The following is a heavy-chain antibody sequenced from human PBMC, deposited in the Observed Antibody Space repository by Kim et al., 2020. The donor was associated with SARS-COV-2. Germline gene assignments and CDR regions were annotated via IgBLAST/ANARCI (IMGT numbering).Heavy chain of an antibody. J-gene: IGHJ4*02. D-gene: IGHD1-26*01. V-gene: IGHV4-4*07. Sequence: YTPSRKSRVTMSLDTSKNQFSRKLTSVTAADTATYYCARLNPLSAVWAFDFWGQGALVAVSS. CDR3: ARLNPLSAVWAFDF.